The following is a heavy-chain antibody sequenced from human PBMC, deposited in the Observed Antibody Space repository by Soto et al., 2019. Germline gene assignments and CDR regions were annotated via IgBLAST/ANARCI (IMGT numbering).Heavy chain of an antibody. Sequence: QVQLVQSGAEVKKPGASVKVSCKASGYTFTSYAMHWVRQAPGQRLEWMGWINAGNGNTKYSQKFQGRVTITRDTSASTAYMELSSLRSEDTAVYYCARGFIKRDYYYYYYMDVWGKGTTVTVSS. CDR3: ARGFIKRDYYYYYYMDV. J-gene: IGHJ6*03. CDR2: INAGNGNT. V-gene: IGHV1-3*01. CDR1: GYTFTSYA. D-gene: IGHD3-10*01.